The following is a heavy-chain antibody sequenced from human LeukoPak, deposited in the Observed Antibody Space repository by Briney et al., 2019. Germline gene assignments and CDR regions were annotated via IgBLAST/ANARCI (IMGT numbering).Heavy chain of an antibody. CDR2: INPDGSTT. D-gene: IGHD2-15*01. J-gene: IGHJ4*02. CDR1: GFTFSDYL. V-gene: IGHV3-74*01. CDR3: AYKLLPN. Sequence: PGGSLRLSCAASGFTFSDYLPQWVRQAPGKGLVWVSIINPDGSTTSYADSVKGRFTISSDNAKNTLYLQRNSLRAEDTDVCSCAYKLLPNWGQGTLVTVSS.